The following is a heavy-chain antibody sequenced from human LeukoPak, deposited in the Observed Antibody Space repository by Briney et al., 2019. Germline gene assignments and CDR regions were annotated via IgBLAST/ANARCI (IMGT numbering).Heavy chain of an antibody. CDR3: AKSRYDSSGYYWYYFDY. CDR1: GFTFSSYA. Sequence: PGGSLRLSCAASGFTFSSYAMSWVRQAPGKGLEWVSAISGSGGSTYYADSVKGRFTISRDNSKNTLYLQMNSLRAEDTAVYYCAKSRYDSSGYYWYYFDYWGQGTLVTVSS. D-gene: IGHD3-22*01. V-gene: IGHV3-23*01. CDR2: ISGSGGST. J-gene: IGHJ4*02.